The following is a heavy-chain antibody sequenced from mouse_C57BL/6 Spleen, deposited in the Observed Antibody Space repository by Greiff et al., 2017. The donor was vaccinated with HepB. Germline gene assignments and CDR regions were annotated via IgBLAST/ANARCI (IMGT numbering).Heavy chain of an antibody. D-gene: IGHD2-3*01. CDR3: TRDLDGYYRAMDY. Sequence: EVQVVESGEGLVKPGGSLKLSCAASGFTFSSYAMSWVRQTPEKRLEWVAYISSGGDYIYYADTVKGRFTISRDNARNTLYLQMSSLKSEDTAMYYCTRDLDGYYRAMDYWGQGTSVTVSS. J-gene: IGHJ4*01. CDR1: GFTFSSYA. V-gene: IGHV5-9-1*02. CDR2: ISSGGDYI.